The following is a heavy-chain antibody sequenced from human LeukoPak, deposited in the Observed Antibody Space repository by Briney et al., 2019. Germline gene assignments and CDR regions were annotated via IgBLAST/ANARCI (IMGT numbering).Heavy chain of an antibody. J-gene: IGHJ4*02. Sequence: GASVKVPCKSSGYTFSSYGVSWVRQAPGQGLEWMGWSSGYNGKTNYAQKFQARFTMTTDTSTSTAYMELRRLTSDDTAVYYCAREEKRITMVRGGDYWGQGTLVTVSS. V-gene: IGHV1-18*01. D-gene: IGHD3-10*01. CDR3: AREEKRITMVRGGDY. CDR2: SSGYNGKT. CDR1: GYTFSSYG.